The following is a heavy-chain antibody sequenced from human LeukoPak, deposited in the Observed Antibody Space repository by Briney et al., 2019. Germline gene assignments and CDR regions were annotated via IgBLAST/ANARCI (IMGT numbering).Heavy chain of an antibody. D-gene: IGHD4-17*01. J-gene: IGHJ4*02. CDR2: IKSKTDGGTT. CDR3: TTDPHGDYVVS. CDR1: GFTFSNAW. Sequence: PGGSLRLSCAASGFTFSNAWMSWVRQAPGKGMEWVGRIKSKTDGGTTDYAAPVKGRFTISRDDSKNTLYLQMNSLKTVDTAVYYCTTDPHGDYVVSWGQGTLVTVSS. V-gene: IGHV3-15*01.